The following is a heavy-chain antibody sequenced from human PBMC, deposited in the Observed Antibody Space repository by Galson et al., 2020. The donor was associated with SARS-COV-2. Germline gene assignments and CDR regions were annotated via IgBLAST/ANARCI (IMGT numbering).Heavy chain of an antibody. V-gene: IGHV3-23*01. J-gene: IGHJ4*02. D-gene: IGHD4-17*01. CDR1: GFTFSRYA. CDR3: AKDRGNDYGDQLDF. CDR2: ISGGGGST. Sequence: GGSLRLSCAASGFTFSRYALAWVRQAPGKGLEWVSGISGGGGSTYYVDSVKGRFTISRDTSQNTVHLQMSSLRAEDTAVYYCAKDRGNDYGDQLDFWGQGTLVPVSS.